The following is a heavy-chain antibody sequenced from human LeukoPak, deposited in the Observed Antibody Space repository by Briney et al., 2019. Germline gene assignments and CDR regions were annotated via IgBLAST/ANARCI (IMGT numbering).Heavy chain of an antibody. CDR3: TKDPNGDYVGAFDF. CDR2: STGSGAGT. CDR1: TFAFSCYA. V-gene: IGHV3-23*01. D-gene: IGHD4-17*01. J-gene: IGHJ3*01. Sequence: GGFLRLSCAASTFAFSCYAMSWGRQARGKRLEGASISTGSGAGTSYAASVKGRFTATRNNSKNTLVLQMNSLRAEDTDVYYCTKDPNGDYVGAFDFWDQGTLVIVSS.